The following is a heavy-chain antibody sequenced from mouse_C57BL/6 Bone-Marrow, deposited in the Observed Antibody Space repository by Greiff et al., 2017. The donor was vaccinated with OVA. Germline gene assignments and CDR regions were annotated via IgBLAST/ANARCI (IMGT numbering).Heavy chain of an antibody. Sequence: VQLQQPGTELVKPGASVKLSCKASGYTFTSYWMHWVKQRPGQGLEWIGIINPSNGGNNYNEKFKSKATLTVDKSSSTAYMQLSSLTSEDAAVYYCARCCDYWGQGTTLTVSS. CDR1: GYTFTSYW. CDR2: INPSNGGN. V-gene: IGHV1-53*01. CDR3: ARCCDY. J-gene: IGHJ2*01.